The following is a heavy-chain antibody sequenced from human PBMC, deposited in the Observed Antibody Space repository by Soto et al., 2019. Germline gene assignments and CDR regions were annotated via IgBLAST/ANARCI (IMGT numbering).Heavy chain of an antibody. CDR1: GFTFNNGW. J-gene: IGHJ4*02. D-gene: IGHD2-15*01. CDR2: IKSRVAGGTT. Sequence: EVQLVESGGGLVKPGGSLRLSCAASGFTFNNGWMSWVRQAPGKGLEGVGGIKSRVAGGTTDYSAPGQGSFTISRDESTTTAYRQMNSPKTGDTGVSYCTTDSTQTFSDGSPCFSVETKAHAAGGQGPLVTVSP. V-gene: IGHV3-15*01. CDR3: TTDSTQTFSDGSPCFSVETKAHAA.